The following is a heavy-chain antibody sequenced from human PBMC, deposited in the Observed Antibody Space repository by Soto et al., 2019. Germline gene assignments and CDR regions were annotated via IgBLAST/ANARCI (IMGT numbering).Heavy chain of an antibody. CDR1: GYSFTSYW. CDR2: IDPSDSYT. Sequence: PGESLKISCKGSGYSFTSYWISWVRQMPGKGLEWMGRIDPSDSYTNYSPSFQGHVTISADKSISTAYLQWSGLKASDTAMYYCARQNTYYYDSSGYFDYWGQGTLVTVSS. J-gene: IGHJ4*02. V-gene: IGHV5-10-1*01. CDR3: ARQNTYYYDSSGYFDY. D-gene: IGHD3-22*01.